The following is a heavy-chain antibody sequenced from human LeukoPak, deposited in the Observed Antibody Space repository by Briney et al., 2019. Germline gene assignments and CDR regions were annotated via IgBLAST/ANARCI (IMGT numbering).Heavy chain of an antibody. CDR3: AKDIGPLGYCSGGRCSDYYGLDV. Sequence: PGGSLRLSCAASGFTFSSNGMHWVRQAPGKGLEWVAVISYDGSNKYYADFVKGRFTISRDNSKNTLYLQMNGLRAEDTAVYSCAKDIGPLGYCSGGRCSDYYGLDVWGQGTTVTVSS. D-gene: IGHD2-15*01. V-gene: IGHV3-30*18. CDR2: ISYDGSNK. J-gene: IGHJ6*02. CDR1: GFTFSSNG.